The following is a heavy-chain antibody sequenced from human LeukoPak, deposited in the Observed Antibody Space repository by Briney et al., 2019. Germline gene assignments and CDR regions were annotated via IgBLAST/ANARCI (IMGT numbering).Heavy chain of an antibody. CDR2: IKQDGSEK. Sequence: PGGSLRLSCAASGFTFSIYWMTWVRQAPGKGLEWVANIKQDGSEKYYVDSVKGRFTLSRDNAKNSLYLQMNSLRAEDTAVYYCARDWQISYWGQGTLVTVSS. V-gene: IGHV3-7*01. CDR1: GFTFSIYW. CDR3: ARDWQISY. J-gene: IGHJ4*02.